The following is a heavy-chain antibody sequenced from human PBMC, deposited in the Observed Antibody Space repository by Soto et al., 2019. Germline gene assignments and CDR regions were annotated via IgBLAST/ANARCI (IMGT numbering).Heavy chain of an antibody. J-gene: IGHJ3*01. CDR3: ARDRGAYSSSSQPV. V-gene: IGHV1-69*01. CDR2: IIPIFGTA. CDR1: GGTFSSYA. Sequence: QVQLVQSGAEVKKPGSSVKVSCKASGGTFSSYAISWVRQAPGQGLAWMGGIIPIFGTANYAQKFQGRVTITADESTSTGYMELSSLRSEDTAVYYGARDRGAYSSSSQPVWGQGTMVTVSS. D-gene: IGHD6-6*01.